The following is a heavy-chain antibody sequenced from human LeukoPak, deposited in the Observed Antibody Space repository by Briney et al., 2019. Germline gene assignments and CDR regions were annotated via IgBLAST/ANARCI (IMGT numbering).Heavy chain of an antibody. V-gene: IGHV4-4*02. CDR1: GGSISSSNW. CDR2: IYPSGST. J-gene: IGHJ2*01. D-gene: IGHD4-17*01. Sequence: SETLSLTCAVSGGSISSSNWWSWVRQPPGKGLEWIGEIYPSGSTNYNPSLKSRVTILVDKSKNQFSLKLTSVNAADTAVYYCARMGDGDYGGYFDLWGRGTLVTVSS. CDR3: ARMGDGDYGGYFDL.